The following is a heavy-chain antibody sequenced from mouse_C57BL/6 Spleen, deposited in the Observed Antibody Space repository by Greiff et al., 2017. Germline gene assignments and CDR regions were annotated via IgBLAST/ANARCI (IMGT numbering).Heavy chain of an antibody. J-gene: IGHJ2*01. CDR3: ARSTYGYDGFDY. CDR1: GYTFTSYW. Sequence: QVQLQQPGAELVRPGSSVKLSCKASGYTFTSYWMHWVKQRPIPGLEWIGNIDPSDSETHYNQKFKDKATLTVDKSSSTAYMQLSSLTSEDSAVYYCARSTYGYDGFDYWGQGTTLTVSS. V-gene: IGHV1-52*01. CDR2: IDPSDSET. D-gene: IGHD2-2*01.